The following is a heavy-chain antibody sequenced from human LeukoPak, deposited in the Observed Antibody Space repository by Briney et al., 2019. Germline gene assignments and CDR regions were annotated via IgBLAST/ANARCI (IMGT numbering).Heavy chain of an antibody. CDR2: INSDGSST. D-gene: IGHD3-22*01. CDR1: GFTFSSYW. CDR3: AKDSAYYYDSSGYYYY. V-gene: IGHV3-74*01. J-gene: IGHJ4*02. Sequence: GGSLRLSCAASGFTFSSYWMHWVRQGPGKGLVWVSRINSDGSSTSYADSVKGRFTISRDNSKNTLYLQMNSLRAEDTAMYYCAKDSAYYYDSSGYYYYWGQGTLVTVSS.